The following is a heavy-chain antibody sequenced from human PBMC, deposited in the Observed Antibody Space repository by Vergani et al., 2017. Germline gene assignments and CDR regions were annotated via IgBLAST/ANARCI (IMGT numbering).Heavy chain of an antibody. D-gene: IGHD1-26*01. Sequence: QVQLVQSGAEVKKPGASVKVSCKVSAYTLTELSMHWVRQATGKGLEWMGGFDPEDGETIYEQKFQGRVTMTGDTATDTAYMELSSLRSEDTAVYYCATFYTPKVGATTLNPQGWTNYWGQGTLVTVSS. J-gene: IGHJ4*02. CDR3: ATFYTPKVGATTLNPQGWTNY. CDR2: FDPEDGET. CDR1: AYTLTELS. V-gene: IGHV1-24*01.